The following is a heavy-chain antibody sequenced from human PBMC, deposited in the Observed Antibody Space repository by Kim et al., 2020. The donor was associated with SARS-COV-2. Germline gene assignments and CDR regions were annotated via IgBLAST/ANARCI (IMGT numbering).Heavy chain of an antibody. D-gene: IGHD6-13*01. J-gene: IGHJ4*02. V-gene: IGHV4-34*01. Sequence: SETLSLTCAVYGGSFSGYYWSWIRQPPGKGLEWIGEINHSGSTNYNPSLKSRVTISVDTSKNQFSLKLSSVTAADTAVYYCARGRGFIAAAGTNNFDYWGQGTLVTVSS. CDR1: GGSFSGYY. CDR2: INHSGST. CDR3: ARGRGFIAAAGTNNFDY.